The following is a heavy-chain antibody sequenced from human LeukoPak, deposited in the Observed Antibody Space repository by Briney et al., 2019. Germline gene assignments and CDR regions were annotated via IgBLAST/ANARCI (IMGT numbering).Heavy chain of an antibody. CDR2: IYSSGDYT. Sequence: GGSLRLSCAASGFTFITHAMTRVRQAPGKGLEWVSSIYSSGDYTFYADSVKGRFTISRDNSKDTLYLQLSGLRAEDTAIYYCGKEFSSGWFFWGQGTLVSVSS. V-gene: IGHV3-23*01. CDR3: GKEFSSGWFF. CDR1: GFTFITHA. D-gene: IGHD6-13*01. J-gene: IGHJ4*02.